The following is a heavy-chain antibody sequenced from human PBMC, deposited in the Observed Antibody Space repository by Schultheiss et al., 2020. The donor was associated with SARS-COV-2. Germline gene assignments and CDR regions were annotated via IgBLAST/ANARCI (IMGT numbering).Heavy chain of an antibody. D-gene: IGHD6-19*01. CDR2: IYYSGST. J-gene: IGHJ4*02. V-gene: IGHV4-59*08. CDR3: ARAGVAGTFVDY. CDR1: GGSISSYY. Sequence: SETLSLTCTVSGGSISSYYWSWIRQPPGKGLEWIGSIYYSGSTNYNPSLKSRVTISVDTSKNQFSLKLSSVTAADTAVYYCARAGVAGTFVDYWGQGTLVTVSS.